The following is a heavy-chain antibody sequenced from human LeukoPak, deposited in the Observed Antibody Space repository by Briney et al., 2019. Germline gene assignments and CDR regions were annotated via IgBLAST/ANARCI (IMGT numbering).Heavy chain of an antibody. CDR2: LAYDASLV. D-gene: IGHD6-13*01. V-gene: IGHV3-30*02. Sequence: GGSLRLSCVAAGFTFSIYGMHWVRQAPGKGLEWVAYLAYDASLVDYTNSVKGRFTIARDNSKKTLFLQMNSLRPEDTAVYYCAKKGGSWNYFDSWGQGTLVTVSS. CDR3: AKKGGSWNYFDS. CDR1: GFTFSIYG. J-gene: IGHJ4*02.